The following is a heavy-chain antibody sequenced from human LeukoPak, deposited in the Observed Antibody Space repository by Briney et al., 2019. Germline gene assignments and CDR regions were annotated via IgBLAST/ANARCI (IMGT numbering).Heavy chain of an antibody. Sequence: ASVEVSCKASGYTFTSYGISWVRQAPGQGLEWMGWISAYNGNTNYAQKLQGRVTMTTDTSTSTAYMELRSLRSDDTAVYYCAREIAAAGTGNWFDPWGQGTLVTVSS. CDR1: GYTFTSYG. CDR3: AREIAAAGTGNWFDP. V-gene: IGHV1-18*01. J-gene: IGHJ5*02. D-gene: IGHD6-13*01. CDR2: ISAYNGNT.